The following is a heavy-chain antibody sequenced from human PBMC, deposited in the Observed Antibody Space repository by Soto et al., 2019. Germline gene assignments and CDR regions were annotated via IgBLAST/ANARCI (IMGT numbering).Heavy chain of an antibody. D-gene: IGHD2-21*02. V-gene: IGHV4-31*03. CDR3: ARDRWYGGNSVNYYYYGMDV. Sequence: KTSETLSLTCTVSGGSISSGGYYWSWIRQHPGKGLEWIGYIYYSGSTYYNPSLKSRVTISVDTSKNQFSLKLSSVTAADTAVYYCARDRWYGGNSVNYYYYGMDVWGQGTTVTVSS. CDR2: IYYSGST. J-gene: IGHJ6*02. CDR1: GGSISSGGYY.